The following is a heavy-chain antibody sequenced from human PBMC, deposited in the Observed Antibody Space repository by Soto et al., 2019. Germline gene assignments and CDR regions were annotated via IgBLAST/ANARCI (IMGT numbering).Heavy chain of an antibody. D-gene: IGHD6-19*01. CDR3: ARDPGRGIAVAGRSPYDAFDI. Sequence: PGGSLRLSCAASGFTFSSYGMHWVRQAPGKGLEWVAVIWYDGSNKYYADSVKGRFTISRDNSKNTLYLQMNSLRAEDTAVYYCARDPGRGIAVAGRSPYDAFDIWGQGTMVTVSS. CDR1: GFTFSSYG. V-gene: IGHV3-33*01. CDR2: IWYDGSNK. J-gene: IGHJ3*02.